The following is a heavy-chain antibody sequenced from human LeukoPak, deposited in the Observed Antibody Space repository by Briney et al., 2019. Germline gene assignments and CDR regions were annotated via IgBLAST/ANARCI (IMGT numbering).Heavy chain of an antibody. CDR1: GFTFNNYG. V-gene: IGHV3-30*02. CDR3: AKLRSYNYDSGSFDY. J-gene: IGHJ4*02. D-gene: IGHD3-22*01. CDR2: IRDDGSIK. Sequence: GGSLRLSCAPSGFTFNNYGMHWVRQAPGKGLEWVAFIRDDGSIKYYADSVKGRFTISRDNFKNTLYLQMNSLRAEDTAVYYCAKLRSYNYDSGSFDYWGQGTLVTVSS.